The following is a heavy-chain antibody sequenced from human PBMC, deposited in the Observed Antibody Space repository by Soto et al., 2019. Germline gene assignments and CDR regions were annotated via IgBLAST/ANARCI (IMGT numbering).Heavy chain of an antibody. Sequence: GGSLRLSCAASGFTFSSYAMSWVRQAPGKGLEWVSAISGSGGSTYYADSVKGRFTISRDNSKNTLYLQMNSLRAEDTAVYYCAKTGIAAAGPRGEFDYWGQGTLVTVSS. D-gene: IGHD6-13*01. V-gene: IGHV3-23*01. CDR2: ISGSGGST. J-gene: IGHJ4*02. CDR3: AKTGIAAAGPRGEFDY. CDR1: GFTFSSYA.